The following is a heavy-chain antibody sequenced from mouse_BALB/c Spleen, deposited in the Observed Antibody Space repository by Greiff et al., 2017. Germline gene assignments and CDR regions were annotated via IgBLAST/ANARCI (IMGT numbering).Heavy chain of an antibody. CDR3: ARDASYYRYDGYAMDY. CDR1: GFTFSDFY. J-gene: IGHJ4*01. V-gene: IGHV7-1*02. Sequence: EVKVVESGGGLVQPGGSLRLSCATSGFTFSDFYMEWVRQPPGKRLEWIAASRNKANDYTTEYSASVKGRFIVSRDTSQSILYLQMNALRAEDTAIYYCARDASYYRYDGYAMDYWGQGTSVTVSS. D-gene: IGHD2-14*01. CDR2: SRNKANDYTT.